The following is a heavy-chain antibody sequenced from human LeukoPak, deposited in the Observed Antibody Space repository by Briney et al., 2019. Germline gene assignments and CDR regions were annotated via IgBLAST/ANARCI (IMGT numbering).Heavy chain of an antibody. CDR3: ARSITSTGTGGY. V-gene: IGHV4-59*01. D-gene: IGHD4-17*01. J-gene: IGHJ4*02. CDR1: GGSISSYY. CDR2: IYYSGST. Sequence: KPSETLSLTCTVSGGSISSYYWSWIRQPPGKGLEWIGYIYYSGSTNYNPSLKSRVTISVDTSKNQFSLKLSSVTAADTAVYYCARSITSTGTGGYWGQGTLVTVSS.